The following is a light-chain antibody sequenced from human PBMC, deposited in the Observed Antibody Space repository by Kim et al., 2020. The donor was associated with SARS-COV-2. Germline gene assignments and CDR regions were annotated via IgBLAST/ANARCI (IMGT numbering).Light chain of an antibody. CDR1: SSDVGSYNL. V-gene: IGLV2-23*01. Sequence: QSALTQPASVSGSPGQSITISYTGTSSDVGSYNLVSWFQQHPGKAPQLIIYEGSKRPSGVSNRFSGSKSGNTASLTISGLQAEDEADYYCCSYAGSSTLVFGGGTQLTVL. CDR2: EGS. J-gene: IGLJ3*02. CDR3: CSYAGSSTLV.